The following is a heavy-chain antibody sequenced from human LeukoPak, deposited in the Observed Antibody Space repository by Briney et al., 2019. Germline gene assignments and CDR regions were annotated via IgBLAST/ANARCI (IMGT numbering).Heavy chain of an antibody. Sequence: ASVKVSCKASGYTFTGYYMHWVRQAPGQGLEWTGWINPNSGGTNYAQKFQGRVTMTRDTSIGTAYMELSRLRSDDTAVYYCARDSIVGATWSPLDYWGQGTLVTVSS. CDR2: INPNSGGT. CDR3: ARDSIVGATWSPLDY. D-gene: IGHD1-26*01. V-gene: IGHV1-2*02. J-gene: IGHJ4*02. CDR1: GYTFTGYY.